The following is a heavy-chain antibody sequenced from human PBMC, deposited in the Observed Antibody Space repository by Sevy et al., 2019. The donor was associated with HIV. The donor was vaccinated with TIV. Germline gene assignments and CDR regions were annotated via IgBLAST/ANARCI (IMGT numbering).Heavy chain of an antibody. CDR2: IYYSGST. D-gene: IGHD3-16*01. CDR1: GGSISSSAYY. CDR3: AGPVRGGGY. Sequence: SETLSLTCTVSGGSISSSAYYWGWIRQPPGKGLEWIGSIYYSGSTYYNPSLKSRVTISVDTSKNQFSLKLKSVTAAETAVYYCAGPVRGGGYWGQGTLVTVSS. J-gene: IGHJ4*02. V-gene: IGHV4-39*01.